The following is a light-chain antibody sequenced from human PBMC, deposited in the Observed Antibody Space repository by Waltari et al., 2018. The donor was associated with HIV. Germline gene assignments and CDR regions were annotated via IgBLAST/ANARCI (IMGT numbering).Light chain of an antibody. CDR1: DSNVRNNF. J-gene: IGLJ2*01. CDR2: GDN. V-gene: IGLV1-47*01. CDR3: ATWDDSLKTVL. Sequence: QSVVTQPPSASETPGQRVTISCAGGDSNVRNNFVSWYQQLPVTAPKLLIYGDNQRPSGVPDRFVGSKSGTSASLAIGGLRSEDEADYYCATWDDSLKTVLFGGGTKVTLL.